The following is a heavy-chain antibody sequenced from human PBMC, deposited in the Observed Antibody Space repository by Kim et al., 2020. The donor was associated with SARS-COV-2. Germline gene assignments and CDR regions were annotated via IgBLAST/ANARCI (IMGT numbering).Heavy chain of an antibody. J-gene: IGHJ6*02. V-gene: IGHV3-53*01. Sequence: GGSLRLSCAASGFTVSSNYMSWVRQAPGKGLEWVSVIYSGGSTYYADSVKGRFTISRDNSKNTLYLQMNSLRAEDTAVYYCAREGITGTSEHHYYYGMDVWGQGTTVTVSS. CDR3: AREGITGTSEHHYYYGMDV. CDR2: IYSGGST. D-gene: IGHD1-20*01. CDR1: GFTVSSNY.